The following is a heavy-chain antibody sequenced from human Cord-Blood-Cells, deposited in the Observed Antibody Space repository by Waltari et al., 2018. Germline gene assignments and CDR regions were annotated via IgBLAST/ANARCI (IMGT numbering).Heavy chain of an antibody. CDR2: TYYRSKWYN. Sequence: QVQLQQSGPGLVKPSQTLSLTFAISGDSVSSNSAAWNWIRQSPSRGLKWLGRTYYRSKWYNDDAVSVKSRITINPDTSKNQYSLQLNSVTPEDTAVYYCARDRRNCSSTSCYTGAFDIWGQGTMVTVSS. J-gene: IGHJ3*02. CDR3: ARDRRNCSSTSCYTGAFDI. D-gene: IGHD2-2*02. CDR1: GDSVSSNSAA. V-gene: IGHV6-1*01.